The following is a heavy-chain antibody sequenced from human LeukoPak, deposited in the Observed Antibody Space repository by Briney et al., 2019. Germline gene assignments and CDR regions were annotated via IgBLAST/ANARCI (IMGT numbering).Heavy chain of an antibody. J-gene: IGHJ3*02. D-gene: IGHD2-2*01. V-gene: IGHV3-30*02. CDR3: AREGCSSTSCREVAFGI. CDR2: IRYDGSNK. CDR1: GFTFSSYG. Sequence: SGGSLRLSCAASGFTFSSYGIHWVRQAPGKGLEWVAFIRYDGSNKYYAGSVKGRFTISRDNSKNTLYLQMNSLRAEDTAVYYCAREGCSSTSCREVAFGIWGQGTMVTVSS.